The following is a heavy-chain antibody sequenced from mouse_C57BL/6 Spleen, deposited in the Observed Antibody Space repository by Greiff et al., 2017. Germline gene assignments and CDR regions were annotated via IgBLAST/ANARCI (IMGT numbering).Heavy chain of an antibody. CDR1: GFTFSSYA. J-gene: IGHJ2*01. Sequence: VQLVESGGGLVKPGGSLKLSCAASGFTFSSYAMSWVRQTPEKRLEWVATISDGGSYTYYPDNVKGRFTISRDNAKNNLYLQMSHLKSEDTAMYYCARESYYGSSYGDFDYWGQGTTLTVSS. CDR2: ISDGGSYT. V-gene: IGHV5-4*01. D-gene: IGHD1-1*01. CDR3: ARESYYGSSYGDFDY.